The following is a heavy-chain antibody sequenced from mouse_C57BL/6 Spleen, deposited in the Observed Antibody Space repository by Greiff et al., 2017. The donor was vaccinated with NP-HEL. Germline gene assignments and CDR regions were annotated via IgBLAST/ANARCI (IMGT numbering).Heavy chain of an antibody. CDR1: GYTFTDYY. CDR2: IYPGSGNT. Sequence: VQLQESGAELVRPGASVKLSCKASGYTFTDYYINWVKQRPGQGLEWIARIYPGSGNTYYNEKFKGKATLTAEKSSSTAYMQLSSLTSEDSAVYFCARSYYGLDYWGQGTTLTVSS. J-gene: IGHJ2*01. CDR3: ARSYYGLDY. D-gene: IGHD1-1*01. V-gene: IGHV1-76*01.